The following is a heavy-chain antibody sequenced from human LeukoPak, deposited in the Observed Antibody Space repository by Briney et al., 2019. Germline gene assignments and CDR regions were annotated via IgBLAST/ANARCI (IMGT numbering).Heavy chain of an antibody. D-gene: IGHD6-6*01. CDR2: IYYSGNT. V-gene: IGHV4-39*01. J-gene: IGHJ5*02. CDR3: ARGKSGIAARYNWFDP. Sequence: PSETLSLTCTVSGVSISSSNSYWGWIRQPPGKGLEWIGSIYYSGNTYYNASLKSQVSISIDTSKNQFSLRLTSVTAADTAVYYCARGKSGIAARYNWFDPWGQGTLVTVSS. CDR1: GVSISSSNSY.